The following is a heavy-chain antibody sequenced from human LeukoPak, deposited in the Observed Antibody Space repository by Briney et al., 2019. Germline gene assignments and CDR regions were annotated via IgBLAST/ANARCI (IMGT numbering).Heavy chain of an antibody. CDR1: GYTFTSYA. CDR2: INAGNGNT. D-gene: IGHD1-1*01. J-gene: IGHJ5*02. Sequence: ASVKISCKASGYTFTSYAMHWVRQAPGQRLEWMGWINAGNGNTKYSQKFQGRVTITRDTSASTAYMELSSLRSEDTAVYYCAREAGRRTGSDPWGQGTLVTVSS. CDR3: AREAGRRTGSDP. V-gene: IGHV1-3*01.